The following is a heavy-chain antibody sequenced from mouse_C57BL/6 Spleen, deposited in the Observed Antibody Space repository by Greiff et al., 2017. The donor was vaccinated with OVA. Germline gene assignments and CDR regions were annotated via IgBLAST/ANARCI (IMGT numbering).Heavy chain of an antibody. D-gene: IGHD2-2*01. J-gene: IGHJ4*01. Sequence: VKVVESGPGLVAPSQSLSITCTVSGFSLTSYGVSWVRQPPGKGLEWLGVIWGDGSTNYHSALISRLSISKDNSKSQVFLKLNSLQTDDTATYYCAKPGDGYDDYAMDYWGQGTSVTVSS. CDR1: GFSLTSYG. CDR2: IWGDGST. V-gene: IGHV2-3*01. CDR3: AKPGDGYDDYAMDY.